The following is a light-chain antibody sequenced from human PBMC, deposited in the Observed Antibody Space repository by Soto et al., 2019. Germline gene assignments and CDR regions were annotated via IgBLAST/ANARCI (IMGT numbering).Light chain of an antibody. CDR1: QTVTVNS. CDR3: QQYHIWYT. CDR2: AAS. V-gene: IGKV3-20*01. Sequence: VLTQSPGTLSLSAGAGATLSCRASQTVTVNSSAWYQQPPGQTPRLLIYAASTRAAGITDRFSGSGSGTAFTLTISSLQSEDFAVYYCQQYHIWYTFGQGT. J-gene: IGKJ2*01.